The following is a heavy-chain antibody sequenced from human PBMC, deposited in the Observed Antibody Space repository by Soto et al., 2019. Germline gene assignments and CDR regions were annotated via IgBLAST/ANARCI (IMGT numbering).Heavy chain of an antibody. CDR1: GFTFSSYG. J-gene: IGHJ3*02. D-gene: IGHD4-17*01. V-gene: IGHV3-30*18. Sequence: QVQLVESGGGVVQPGRSLRLSCAASGFTFSSYGMHWVRQAPGKGLEWVAVISYDGSNKYYADSVQGRFTISRDNSKNTLYLQMNSRRADDTAVYYCAKGYGAFDIWGQGTMVTVSS. CDR2: ISYDGSNK. CDR3: AKGYGAFDI.